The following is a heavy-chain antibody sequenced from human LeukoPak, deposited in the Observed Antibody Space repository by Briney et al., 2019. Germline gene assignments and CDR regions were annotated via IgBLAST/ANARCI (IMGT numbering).Heavy chain of an antibody. D-gene: IGHD3-10*01. CDR3: ARAPSAGSYSFYYFDX. Sequence: SETLSLTCTVSGGSISSYYWSWIRQPAGKGLEWIGRIYTSGSTNYNPSLKSRVTMSVDTSKNQSSLKLSSVTAADTAVYYCARAPSAGSYSFYYFDXWGQGTLVTVX. V-gene: IGHV4-4*07. CDR2: IYTSGST. J-gene: IGHJ4*02. CDR1: GGSISSYY.